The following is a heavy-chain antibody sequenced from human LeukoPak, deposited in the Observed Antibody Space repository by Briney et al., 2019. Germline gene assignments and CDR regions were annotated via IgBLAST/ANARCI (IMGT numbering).Heavy chain of an antibody. CDR1: GFIFSDYY. CDR2: IYHSGST. V-gene: IGHV4-59*12. J-gene: IGHJ5*02. D-gene: IGHD2-2*01. CDR3: ARVLCLGYCSSTSWGSGFDP. Sequence: GSLRLSCAASGFIFSDYYMAWIRQVPGKGLEWIGYIYHSGSTDYNPSLKSRVAISLDTSKNQFSLKLSSVTAADTAVYYCARVLCLGYCSSTSWGSGFDPWGQGTLVTVSS.